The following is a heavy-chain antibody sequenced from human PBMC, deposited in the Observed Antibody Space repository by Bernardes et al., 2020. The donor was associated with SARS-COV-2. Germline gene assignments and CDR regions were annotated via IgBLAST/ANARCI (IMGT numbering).Heavy chain of an antibody. V-gene: IGHV4-61*02. Sequence: LSLTCPGPGCSISRVTYYWRWLRPPAGEGLEWIGRIYPDGTTNYNPSLKSRIAISIDTSNNQFSLKLSSVTAADTAVYYCARVSDYWSQGTLVTVSS. CDR1: GCSISRVTYY. CDR3: ARVSDY. J-gene: IGHJ4*02. CDR2: IYPDGTT.